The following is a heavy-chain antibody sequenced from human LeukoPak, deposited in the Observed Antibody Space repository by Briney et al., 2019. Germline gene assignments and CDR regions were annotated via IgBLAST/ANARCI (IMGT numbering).Heavy chain of an antibody. J-gene: IGHJ1*01. CDR1: GYTFTSYD. V-gene: IGHV1-18*01. Sequence: RASVKVSCKASGYTFTSYDINWVRQATGQGLEWMGWMNPNSGNTNYAQKLQGRVTMTTDTSTSTAYMELRSLRSDDTAVYYCARDPSGDYYGSGSPEYFQHWGQGTLVTVSS. D-gene: IGHD3-10*01. CDR3: ARDPSGDYYGSGSPEYFQH. CDR2: MNPNSGNT.